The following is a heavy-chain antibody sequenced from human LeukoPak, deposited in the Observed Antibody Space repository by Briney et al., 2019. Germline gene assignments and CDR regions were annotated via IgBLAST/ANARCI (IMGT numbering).Heavy chain of an antibody. V-gene: IGHV3-21*01. Sequence: GGSLRLSCAASGFTFSSYSMNWVRQAPGKGLEWVSSISSSSSYIYSADSVKGRFTISRDNAKDSLYLQMNSLRAEDTAVYSCARVNDYDSGSLYRPIDYWGQGTLVTVSS. CDR3: ARVNDYDSGSLYRPIDY. CDR2: ISSSSSYI. D-gene: IGHD3-10*01. CDR1: GFTFSSYS. J-gene: IGHJ4*02.